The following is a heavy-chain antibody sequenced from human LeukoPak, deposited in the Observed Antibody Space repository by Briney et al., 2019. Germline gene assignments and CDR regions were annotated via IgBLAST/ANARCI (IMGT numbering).Heavy chain of an antibody. CDR3: AREWQQLPGVYY. D-gene: IGHD6-13*01. J-gene: IGHJ4*02. V-gene: IGHV1-69*13. CDR2: IIPIFGTA. CDR1: GGSFSSYA. Sequence: GASVKVSCKASGGSFSSYAISWVRQAPGQGLEWMGGIIPIFGTANYAQKFQGRVTITADESTTTAYMELSSLRSEDTAVYYCAREWQQLPGVYYWGRGNLGT.